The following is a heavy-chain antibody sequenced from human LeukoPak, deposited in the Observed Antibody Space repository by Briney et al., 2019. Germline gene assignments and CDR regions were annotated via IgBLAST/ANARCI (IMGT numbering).Heavy chain of an antibody. V-gene: IGHV3-48*03. J-gene: IGHJ6*03. CDR2: ISSSSSTI. CDR3: AGALWELPYYYYMDV. Sequence: GGSLRLSCAASGFTFSTYEMNWVRQAPGKGLEWVSYISSSSSTIYYADSVKGRFTISRDNAKNSLYLQMNSLRAEDTAVYYCAGALWELPYYYYMDVWGKGTTVTVSS. D-gene: IGHD1-26*01. CDR1: GFTFSTYE.